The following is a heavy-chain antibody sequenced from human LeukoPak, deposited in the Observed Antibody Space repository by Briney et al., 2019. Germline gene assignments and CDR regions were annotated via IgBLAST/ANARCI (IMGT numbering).Heavy chain of an antibody. J-gene: IGHJ4*02. CDR1: GGSISSYY. CDR2: IYYSGST. D-gene: IGHD2-21*02. Sequence: ASETLSLTCTVSGGSISSYYWGWIRQPPGKGLEWIGSIYYSGSTYYNPSLKSRVTISVDTSKNQFSLKLSSVTAADTAVYYCARQTAYCGGDCYADYWGQGTLVTVSS. V-gene: IGHV4-39*01. CDR3: ARQTAYCGGDCYADY.